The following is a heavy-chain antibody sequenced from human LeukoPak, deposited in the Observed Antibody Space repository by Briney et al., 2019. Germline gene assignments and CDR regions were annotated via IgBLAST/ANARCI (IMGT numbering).Heavy chain of an antibody. CDR2: MTSSSSYI. D-gene: IGHD2-15*01. V-gene: IGHV3-21*01. CDR1: GFIFSSYS. CDR3: ARVSCTGGSCNFFFDY. Sequence: PGGSLRLSCAASGFIFSSYSMNWVRRAPGKGLEWVSSMTSSSSYISYADSVRGRFTVSGDNAKNSLYLQMNSLRAEDTAVYYCARVSCTGGSCNFFFDYWGQGTLVTVSS. J-gene: IGHJ4*02.